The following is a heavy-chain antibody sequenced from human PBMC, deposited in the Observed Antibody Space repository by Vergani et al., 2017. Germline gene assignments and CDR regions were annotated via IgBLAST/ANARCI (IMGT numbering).Heavy chain of an antibody. D-gene: IGHD3-10*01. J-gene: IGHJ5*02. CDR3: ARGATIYYYGSGRSRLFDP. V-gene: IGHV4-34*01. CDR2: INHSGST. Sequence: QVQLQQWGAGLLKPSETLSLTCAVYGGSFSGYYWSWIRQPPGKGLEWIGEINHSGSTNYNPSLKSRVTISVDTSKNQFSLKLSSVTAADTAVYYCARGATIYYYGSGRSRLFDPWGQGTLVTVSS. CDR1: GGSFSGYY.